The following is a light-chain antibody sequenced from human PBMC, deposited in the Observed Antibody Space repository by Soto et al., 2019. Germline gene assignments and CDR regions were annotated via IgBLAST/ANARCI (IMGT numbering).Light chain of an antibody. Sequence: DIQMTQSPSSLSASVGDRVTITCRASKTISSYLNWYQQKPGKAPKILIYGVSNVQSGVPSSFSGGGSGTAFTLTISSLQTEYSATYYCQQGSSSPLTFGQWTKVEIK. CDR3: QQGSSSPLT. CDR1: KTISSY. V-gene: IGKV1-39*01. J-gene: IGKJ1*01. CDR2: GVS.